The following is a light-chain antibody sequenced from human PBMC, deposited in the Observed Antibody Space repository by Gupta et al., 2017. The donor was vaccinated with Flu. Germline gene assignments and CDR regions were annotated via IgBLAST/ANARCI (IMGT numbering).Light chain of an antibody. CDR1: HRLSYSYKNTN. Sequence: ASLGQSTSSRCRQSHRLSYSYKNTNWYLYKQRPGQPPRLFMDLVSTRAAGFPYRVSGSGSGTEFKLNISRVEADDVCLYYWMQHIQSTYTLGQGPKLEI. J-gene: IGKJ2*01. V-gene: IGKV2-30*01. CDR3: MQHIQSTYT. CDR2: LVS.